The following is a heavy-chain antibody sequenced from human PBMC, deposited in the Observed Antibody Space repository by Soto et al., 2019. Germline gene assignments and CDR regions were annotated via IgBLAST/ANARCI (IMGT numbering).Heavy chain of an antibody. D-gene: IGHD5-18*01. CDR2: INPNSGDT. CDR3: ATRYSYVHF. J-gene: IGHJ4*02. Sequence: ASVKVSCKSSGYAFPGYYIQWVRQAPGQGLEWMGWINPNSGDTNYAQKFQGRVTMTRDTSFSTAYMELSSLRSDDTAVYYCATRYSYVHFWGQGTLVTVYS. CDR1: GYAFPGYY. V-gene: IGHV1-2*02.